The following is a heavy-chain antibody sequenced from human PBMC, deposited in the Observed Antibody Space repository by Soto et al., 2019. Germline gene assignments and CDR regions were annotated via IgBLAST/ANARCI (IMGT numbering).Heavy chain of an antibody. CDR1: GGYISSDGNY. CDR3: ARARMVRGIIYYYGMDV. J-gene: IGHJ6*02. V-gene: IGHV4-31*03. Sequence: QVQLQESGPGLVKSSQTLSLTCTVSGGYISSDGNYWSWIRQQPGKGLEWIGYIYYSGSTYYNPSLKSRVTISVDPSKNQFSLKLNSVTAADTAVYYCARARMVRGIIYYYGMDVWGQGTTVTVSS. D-gene: IGHD3-10*01. CDR2: IYYSGST.